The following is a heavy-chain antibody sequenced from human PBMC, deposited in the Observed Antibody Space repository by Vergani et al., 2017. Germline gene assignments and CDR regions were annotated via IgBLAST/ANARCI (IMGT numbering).Heavy chain of an antibody. CDR3: ARDQVPAAIRLNVGNYMDV. CDR1: RSTFKTYG. Sequence: QGQLVESGGGIVQPGRSLTLSCVASRSTFKTYGMHWVRQAPGKGLEWVGLIYYDGSNAYYADSVKGRFTISGDNSKNTLYLQMSSLRAEDTAVYYCARDQVPAAIRLNVGNYMDVWGKGTTVIVSS. V-gene: IGHV3-33*01. CDR2: IYYDGSNA. D-gene: IGHD2-2*02. J-gene: IGHJ6*03.